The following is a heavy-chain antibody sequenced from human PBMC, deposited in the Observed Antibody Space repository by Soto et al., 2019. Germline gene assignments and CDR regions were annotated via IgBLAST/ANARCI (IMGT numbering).Heavy chain of an antibody. CDR3: ARDSPITIFGVVISGYYYYGMDV. Sequence: SETLPLTCPFSGGSISNSNYYWGWIRQPPGKGLEWIGNIYYSGSTYYNPSLKSRVTISVDTSKNQFSLKLSSVTAADTAVYYCARDSPITIFGVVISGYYYYGMDVWGQGTTVTVSS. J-gene: IGHJ6*02. CDR2: IYYSGST. D-gene: IGHD3-3*01. CDR1: GGSISNSNYY. V-gene: IGHV4-39*07.